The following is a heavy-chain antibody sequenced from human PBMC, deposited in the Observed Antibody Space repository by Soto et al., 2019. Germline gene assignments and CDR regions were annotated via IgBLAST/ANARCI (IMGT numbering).Heavy chain of an antibody. CDR2: IYPGDSDT. CDR1: GYSFTSYW. J-gene: IGHJ4*02. D-gene: IGHD6-19*01. CDR3: ARGALWYSSGWYEFWPTRVGNPVLGILGY. V-gene: IGHV5-51*01. Sequence: PGESLKISCTGSGYSFTSYWIGWVRQMPGKGLEWMGIIYPGDSDTRYSPSFQGQVTISADKSISTAYLQWSSLKASDTAMYYCARGALWYSSGWYEFWPTRVGNPVLGILGYWGQGTLVTVSS.